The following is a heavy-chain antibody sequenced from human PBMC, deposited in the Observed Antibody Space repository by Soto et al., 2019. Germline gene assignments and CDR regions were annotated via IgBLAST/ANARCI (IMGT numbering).Heavy chain of an antibody. CDR3: ARPPLPVYSLLFNS. CDR2: VYPRDSDT. Sequence: PGESLNISCKAPGYIFIDYWIGWVRQMPGKGLEWMGIVYPRDSDTRYSPSFQGQVTISADRSTGTAFLQWRSLRASDTALYYCARPPLPVYSLLFNSWGQGTLVTVSS. CDR1: GYIFIDYW. D-gene: IGHD2-15*01. J-gene: IGHJ5*02. V-gene: IGHV5-51*01.